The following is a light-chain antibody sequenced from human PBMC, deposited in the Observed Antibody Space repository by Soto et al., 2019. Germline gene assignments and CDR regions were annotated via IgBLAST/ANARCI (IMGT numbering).Light chain of an antibody. Sequence: QSALTQPASGSGSPGQSITISCTGTSSDVGGYKYVSWYQQHPGKAPKLMIYEVSNRPSGVSNRFSGSKSGNTASLTISGLQAEDEADYYCSSYRSSGTVVFGGGTKLTVL. CDR2: EVS. CDR1: SSDVGGYKY. V-gene: IGLV2-14*01. J-gene: IGLJ2*01. CDR3: SSYRSSGTVV.